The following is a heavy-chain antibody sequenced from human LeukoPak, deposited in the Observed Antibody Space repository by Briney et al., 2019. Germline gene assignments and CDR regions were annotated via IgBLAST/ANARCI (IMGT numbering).Heavy chain of an antibody. V-gene: IGHV3-11*01. CDR1: GFTFSDYY. CDR3: ARTYGSGSYGDY. J-gene: IGHJ4*02. D-gene: IGHD3-10*01. CDR2: ISPTGSTT. Sequence: GGSLRLSCAASGFTFSDYYMSWIRQAPGKGLEWVSYISPTGSTTYYADSVKGRFTTARDNAKNSLYLQMNSLRAEDTAAYYCARTYGSGSYGDYWGQGILVTVSS.